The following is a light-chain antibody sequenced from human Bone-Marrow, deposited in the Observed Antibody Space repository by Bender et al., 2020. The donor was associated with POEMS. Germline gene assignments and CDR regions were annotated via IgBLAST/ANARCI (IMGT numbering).Light chain of an antibody. CDR1: SSDVGDYQY. V-gene: IGLV1-36*01. CDR3: ATWDDSLNGPV. Sequence: QSALTQPRSVSGSPGQSVTISCTGTSSDVGDYQYVSWYQQLPGKAPKLLIYYDDLVPSGVSDRFSGSKSGTSASLAISGLQSDDEADYYCATWDDSLNGPVFGGGTKLTVL. J-gene: IGLJ2*01. CDR2: YDD.